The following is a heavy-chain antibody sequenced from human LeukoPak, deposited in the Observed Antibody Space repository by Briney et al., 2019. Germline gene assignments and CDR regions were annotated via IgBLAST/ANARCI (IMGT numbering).Heavy chain of an antibody. CDR1: DYSISSGYY. CDR2: IYHSGST. J-gene: IGHJ4*02. Sequence: SETLSLTCTVSDYSISSGYYWGWIRQPPGKGLEWIGSIYHSGSTYYNPSLKSRVSISVDTSKNQFSLKLSSVTAADTAVYYCALDAGMAKFDYWGQGTLVTVSS. CDR3: ALDAGMAKFDY. V-gene: IGHV4-38-2*02. D-gene: IGHD5-24*01.